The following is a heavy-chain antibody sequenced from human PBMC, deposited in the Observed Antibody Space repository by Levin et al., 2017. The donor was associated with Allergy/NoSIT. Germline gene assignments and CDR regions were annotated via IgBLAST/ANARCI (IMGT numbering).Heavy chain of an antibody. D-gene: IGHD1-1*01. CDR2: IYPGDSDT. J-gene: IGHJ6*03. Sequence: GESLKISCQGSGYSFTSYWIGWVRQMLGKGLEWMGIIYPGDSDTRYSPSFQGQVTISADKSISTAYLQWSSLKASDTAIYYCARRGTRDYYYYMDVWGKGTTFTVSS. CDR3: ARRGTRDYYYYMDV. V-gene: IGHV5-51*01. CDR1: GYSFTSYW.